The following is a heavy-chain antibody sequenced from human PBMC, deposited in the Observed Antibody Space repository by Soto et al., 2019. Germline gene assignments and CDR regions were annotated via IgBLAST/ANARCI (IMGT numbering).Heavy chain of an antibody. V-gene: IGHV5-51*01. D-gene: IGHD2-8*01. J-gene: IGHJ6*02. CDR3: ARQGSNGAYYYYGMDV. CDR1: GYRFSSYW. CDR2: IYPGDSDT. Sequence: EVQLVQSGAEVKKPGESLKISCKGSGYRFSSYWIAWVRQMPGKGLEWMGIIYPGDSDTRYSPSFQGQVTMSVDKSNSTAYLHWSSLKASDTAMYYCARQGSNGAYYYYGMDVWGQGTTVTVSS.